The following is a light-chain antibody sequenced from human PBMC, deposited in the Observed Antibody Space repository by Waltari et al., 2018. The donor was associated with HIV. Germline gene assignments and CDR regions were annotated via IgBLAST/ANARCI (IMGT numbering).Light chain of an antibody. Sequence: DIQMTQSPSSLSASVGDRVTITCRTSQSIGSYLNRYQQKPGKAPKLLIYVASFLHSGVPSRFSGSGSGTHFTLTISSLQIDDFATYYCQQTNGIREFTFGQGTKLEIK. J-gene: IGKJ2*01. CDR2: VAS. CDR3: QQTNGIREFT. CDR1: QSIGSY. V-gene: IGKV1-39*01.